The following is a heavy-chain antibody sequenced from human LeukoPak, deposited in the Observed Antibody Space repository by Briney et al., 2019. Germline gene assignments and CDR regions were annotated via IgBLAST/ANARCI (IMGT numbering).Heavy chain of an antibody. CDR1: GGSISSSSYY. CDR2: IYYSGST. D-gene: IGHD1-26*01. Sequence: SETLSLTCTVSGGSISSSSYYWGWIRQPPGKGLEWIGSIYYSGSTYYNPSLKSRVTISVDTSKNQFSLKLSSVTAADTAVYYCPRLSGELPRDFDYWGQGTLVTVSS. CDR3: PRLSGELPRDFDY. J-gene: IGHJ4*02. V-gene: IGHV4-39*01.